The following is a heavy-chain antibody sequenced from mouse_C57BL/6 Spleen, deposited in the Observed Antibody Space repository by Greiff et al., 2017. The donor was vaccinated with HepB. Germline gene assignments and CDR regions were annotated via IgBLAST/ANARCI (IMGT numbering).Heavy chain of an antibody. D-gene: IGHD1-1*01. Sequence: QVQLQQPGAELVRPGASVKLSCKASGYTFTSYGISWVKQRPGQGLEWIGEIYPRSGNTYYNEKFKGKATLTADKSSSTAYMELRSLTSEDSAVYFCARSGSPSYWYFDVWGTGTTVTVSS. J-gene: IGHJ1*03. CDR2: IYPRSGNT. V-gene: IGHV1-81*01. CDR3: ARSGSPSYWYFDV. CDR1: GYTFTSYG.